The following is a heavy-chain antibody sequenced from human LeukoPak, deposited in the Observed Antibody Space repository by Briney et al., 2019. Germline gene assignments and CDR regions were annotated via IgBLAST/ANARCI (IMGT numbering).Heavy chain of an antibody. D-gene: IGHD6-6*01. J-gene: IGHJ5*02. CDR1: GFTFSSSW. CDR2: IKQDGSEK. Sequence: GESLKISCAASGFTFSSSWMSWVRQAPGKGLEWVANIKQDGSEKYYVGSVKGRFTISRDNAKNSLYLQMDSLRAEDTAVYYCARDGPYSTSSTHPPWGQGTLVTVSS. CDR3: ARDGPYSTSSTHPP. V-gene: IGHV3-7*03.